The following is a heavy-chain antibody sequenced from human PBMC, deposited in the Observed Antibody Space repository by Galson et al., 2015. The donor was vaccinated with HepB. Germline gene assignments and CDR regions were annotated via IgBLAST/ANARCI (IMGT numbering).Heavy chain of an antibody. J-gene: IGHJ4*02. CDR1: EFKFYKVW. Sequence: SLRLSCAGSEFKFYKVWMNWVRQAPGKGLEWVGRIKTKADGETTDYAAPVKDRFTISRDDSTKTVYLQMNSLKTEDTAIYYCSTDADFWGQGTLVTVSS. CDR3: STDADF. CDR2: IKTKADGETT. V-gene: IGHV3-15*01.